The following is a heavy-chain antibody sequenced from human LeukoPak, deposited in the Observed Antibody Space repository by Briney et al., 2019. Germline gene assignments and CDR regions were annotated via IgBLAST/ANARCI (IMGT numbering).Heavy chain of an antibody. D-gene: IGHD3-9*01. J-gene: IGHJ4*02. Sequence: SGTLSLTCTVSGGSVSSGGYYWSWIRQPPGKGLEWIGYIYYSGSTNYNPSLKSRVTISVDTSKNQFSLKLSSVTAADTAVYYCARDILTGSTTDYWGQGTLVTVSS. CDR1: GGSVSSGGYY. V-gene: IGHV4-61*08. CDR2: IYYSGST. CDR3: ARDILTGSTTDY.